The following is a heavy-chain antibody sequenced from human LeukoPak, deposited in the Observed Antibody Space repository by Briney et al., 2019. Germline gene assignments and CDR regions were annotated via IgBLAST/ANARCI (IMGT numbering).Heavy chain of an antibody. CDR3: ARGSTEWLHPSAPGPQNNWFDP. V-gene: IGHV4-34*01. Sequence: SETLSLTCAVYGGSFSGYYWSWIRQPPGKGLEWIGEINHSGSTNYNPSLKSRVTISVDTSKNQFSLKLSSVTAADTAVYYCARGSTEWLHPSAPGPQNNWFDPWGQGTLVTVSS. CDR2: INHSGST. CDR1: GGSFSGYY. D-gene: IGHD3-3*01. J-gene: IGHJ5*02.